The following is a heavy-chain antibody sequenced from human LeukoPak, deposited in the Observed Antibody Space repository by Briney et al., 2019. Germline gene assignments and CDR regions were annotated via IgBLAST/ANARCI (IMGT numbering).Heavy chain of an antibody. J-gene: IGHJ3*02. Sequence: SETLSLTCTVSGGSISSYYWSWIRQPPGKGLEWIGYIYYSGSTNYNPSLKSRVTISVDTSKNQFSLKLSSVTAADTAVYYCARVSFSSSRVFDIGGQGTMVTVSS. D-gene: IGHD2-2*01. CDR2: IYYSGST. CDR3: ARVSFSSSRVFDI. V-gene: IGHV4-59*01. CDR1: GGSISSYY.